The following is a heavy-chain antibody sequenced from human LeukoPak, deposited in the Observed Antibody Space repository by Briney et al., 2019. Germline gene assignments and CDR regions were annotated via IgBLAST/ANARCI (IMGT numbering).Heavy chain of an antibody. V-gene: IGHV1-18*01. Sequence: ASVKVSCKASAYTFTDYGISWVRQAPGQGLEWMGWIRVYDGNTNYAQKLQGRVTMTTDTSTTTAYMELRSLRSDDTAVYNCARQGERGFDYWGQGTLVTVSS. CDR2: IRVYDGNT. CDR3: ARQGERGFDY. CDR1: AYTFTDYG. J-gene: IGHJ4*02. D-gene: IGHD3-16*01.